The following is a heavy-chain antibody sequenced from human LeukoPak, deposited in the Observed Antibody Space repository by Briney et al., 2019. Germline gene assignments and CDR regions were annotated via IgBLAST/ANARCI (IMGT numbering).Heavy chain of an antibody. D-gene: IGHD6-19*01. CDR2: IYHSGST. V-gene: IGHV4-39*07. Sequence: SETLSLTCTVSGGSISSSSYYWGWIRQPPGKGLEWIGSIYHSGSTYYNPSLKSRVTIAVETSKNQFSLKLSSVTAADTAVYYCALIRSGWSKYYYYYYMDVWGKGTTVTVSS. J-gene: IGHJ6*03. CDR3: ALIRSGWSKYYYYYYMDV. CDR1: GGSISSSSYY.